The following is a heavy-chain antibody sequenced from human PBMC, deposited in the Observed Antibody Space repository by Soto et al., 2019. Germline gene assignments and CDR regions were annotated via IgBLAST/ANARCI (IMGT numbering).Heavy chain of an antibody. CDR3: ARDIGGAASRTIVVVGAYFDY. CDR2: IWYDGSNK. V-gene: IGHV3-33*01. CDR1: GFTFSSYG. D-gene: IGHD2-15*01. J-gene: IGHJ4*02. Sequence: QVQLVESGGGVVQPGRSLRLSCAASGFTFSSYGMHWVRQAPGKGLEWVAVIWYDGSNKYYADSVNGRFTISRDNSKNSLYLQMNSLRAEDTAVYYCARDIGGAASRTIVVVGAYFDYWGQGTLVTVSS.